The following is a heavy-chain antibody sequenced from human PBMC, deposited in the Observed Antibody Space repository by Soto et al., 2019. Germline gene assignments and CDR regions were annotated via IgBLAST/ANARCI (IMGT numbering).Heavy chain of an antibody. V-gene: IGHV4-39*01. J-gene: IGHJ4*02. CDR1: GGSISSSSYY. CDR2: IYYSGST. Sequence: SETLSLTCTVSGGSISSSSYYWGWIRQPPGKGLEWIGSIYYSGSTYYNPSLKSRVTISVDTSKNQFSLKLSSVTAADTAVYYWARLPYRGFSHWGKETLVTVSS. CDR3: ARLPYRGFSH. D-gene: IGHD1-26*01.